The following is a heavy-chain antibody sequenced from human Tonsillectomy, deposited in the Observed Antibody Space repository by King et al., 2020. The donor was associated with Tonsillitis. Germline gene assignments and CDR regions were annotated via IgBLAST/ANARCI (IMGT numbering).Heavy chain of an antibody. CDR3: HFHDSTTFSPGDY. D-gene: IGHD2/OR15-2a*01. J-gene: IGHJ4*02. Sequence: EVQLVESGGGLVQPGGSLTVSCVVSGFPFGRFWMHWVRQAPGKGLVWVARINSDGTSVTYADPVQGRFTVSRDNAKNTLCLHLNSLSAEDTAKYYCHFHDSTTFSPGDYWGQGIVVTVSS. CDR2: INSDGTSV. CDR1: GFPFGRFW. V-gene: IGHV3-74*02.